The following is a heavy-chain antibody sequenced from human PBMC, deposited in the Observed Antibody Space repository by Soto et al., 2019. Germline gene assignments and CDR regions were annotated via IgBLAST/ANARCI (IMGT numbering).Heavy chain of an antibody. CDR2: IIPIFGTA. D-gene: IGHD6-13*01. J-gene: IGHJ4*02. Sequence: SVKVSCKASGGTFSSYAISWVRQAPGQGLEWMGGIIPIFGTANYAQKFQGRVTITADESTSTAYMELSSLRSEDTAVYYCLLAEAGAYYFDYWGQGTLVTVSS. V-gene: IGHV1-69*13. CDR1: GGTFSSYA. CDR3: LLAEAGAYYFDY.